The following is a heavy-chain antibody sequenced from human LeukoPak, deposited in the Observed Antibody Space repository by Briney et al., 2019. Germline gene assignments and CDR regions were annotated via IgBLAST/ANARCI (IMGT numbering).Heavy chain of an antibody. Sequence: VQPGGSLRLSCAASGFTFSSYWMSWVRQAPETGLEWVANIKQDGSEKYYVDSVKGRFTISRDNARNLLYLEMNSLRAEDTALYYCARERTNCYGDCYDCWGQGTLVTVSS. CDR2: IKQDGSEK. J-gene: IGHJ4*02. D-gene: IGHD2-21*02. CDR3: ARERTNCYGDCYDC. V-gene: IGHV3-7*01. CDR1: GFTFSSYW.